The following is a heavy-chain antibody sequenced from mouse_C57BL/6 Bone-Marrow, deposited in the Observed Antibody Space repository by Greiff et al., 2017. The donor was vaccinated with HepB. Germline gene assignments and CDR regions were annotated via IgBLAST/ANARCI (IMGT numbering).Heavy chain of an antibody. CDR2: IDPSDSYT. CDR1: GYTFTSYW. J-gene: IGHJ4*01. CDR3: ARWRLRRGYAMDY. D-gene: IGHD2-4*01. V-gene: IGHV1-50*01. Sequence: VQLQQPGAELVKPGASVKLSCKASGYTFTSYWMQWVKQRPGQGLEWIGEIDPSDSYTNYNQKFKGKATLTVDTSSSTAYMQLSSLTSEDSAVYYCARWRLRRGYAMDYWGQGTSVTVSS.